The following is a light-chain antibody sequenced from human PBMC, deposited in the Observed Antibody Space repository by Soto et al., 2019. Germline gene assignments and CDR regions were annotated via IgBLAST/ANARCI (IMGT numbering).Light chain of an antibody. CDR1: QRLVHSDGNTY. J-gene: IGKJ4*01. V-gene: IGKV2-24*01. CDR2: KVS. CDR3: TQVTQFLT. Sequence: DIVMTQTPLSSPVILGQPASISFRSSQRLVHSDGNTYLSCLQQRPGQPARLLIYKVSKRFSGVPDRFSGSGAGTDFTLKSRRVEAEYVGVYDCTQVTQFLTFGGGTKVDIK.